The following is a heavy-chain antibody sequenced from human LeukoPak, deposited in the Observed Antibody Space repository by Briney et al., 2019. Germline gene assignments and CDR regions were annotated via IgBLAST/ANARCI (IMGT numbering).Heavy chain of an antibody. Sequence: GGSLRLSCAASGFTFSSYGMHWVRQAPGKGLEWVAFIRCDGSNKYYADSVKGRFTISRDNSKNTLYLQMNSLRAEDTAVYYCAKFALAAGTKNDAFDIWGQGTMVTVSS. CDR1: GFTFSSYG. CDR3: AKFALAAGTKNDAFDI. CDR2: IRCDGSNK. D-gene: IGHD6-13*01. V-gene: IGHV3-30*02. J-gene: IGHJ3*02.